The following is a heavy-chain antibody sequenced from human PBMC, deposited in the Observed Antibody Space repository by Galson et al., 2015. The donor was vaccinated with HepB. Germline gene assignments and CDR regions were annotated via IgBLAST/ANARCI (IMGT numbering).Heavy chain of an antibody. CDR2: MNPNSGNT. Sequence: SVKVSCKASGYTFTSYDINWVRQATGQGLEWMGWMNPNSGNTGYAQKFQGRVTMTRNTSISTAYMELSSLRSEDTAVYYCARRLGTQSSSWYSTSYYYYGMDVWGQGTTVTVSS. J-gene: IGHJ6*02. V-gene: IGHV1-8*01. D-gene: IGHD6-13*01. CDR1: GYTFTSYD. CDR3: ARRLGTQSSSWYSTSYYYYGMDV.